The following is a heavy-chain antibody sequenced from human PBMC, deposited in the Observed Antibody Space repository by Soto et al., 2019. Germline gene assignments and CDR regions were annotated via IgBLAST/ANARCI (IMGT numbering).Heavy chain of an antibody. CDR1: GFTFSSYW. J-gene: IGHJ4*02. Sequence: GGSLRLSCAASGFTFSSYWMSWVRQAPGKGLEWVANIKQDGSEKYYVDSVKGRFTISRDNAKNSLYLQMNSLRAEDTAVYYCARDQGDYGDYVDYWGQGTLVTVSS. D-gene: IGHD4-17*01. CDR2: IKQDGSEK. V-gene: IGHV3-7*01. CDR3: ARDQGDYGDYVDY.